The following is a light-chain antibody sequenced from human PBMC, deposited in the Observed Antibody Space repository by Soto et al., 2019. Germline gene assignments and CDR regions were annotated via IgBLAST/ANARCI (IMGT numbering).Light chain of an antibody. Sequence: EIVLTQSSGTLALSPGEIATLSCRASQSVSSSYLAWYQQKPGQAPRLLIYGASSRATGIPDRFSGSGSGTDFTLTISRLEPEDFAVYYCQQYGSSPGTFGQGTKVEIK. J-gene: IGKJ1*01. CDR2: GAS. CDR1: QSVSSSY. V-gene: IGKV3-20*01. CDR3: QQYGSSPGT.